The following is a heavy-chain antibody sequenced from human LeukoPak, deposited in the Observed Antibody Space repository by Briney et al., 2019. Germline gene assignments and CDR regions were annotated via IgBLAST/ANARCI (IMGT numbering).Heavy chain of an antibody. CDR1: GFTFSSYA. D-gene: IGHD3-22*01. V-gene: IGHV3-23*01. J-gene: IGHJ4*02. CDR3: AKAPITMIVVVSFQDY. CDR2: ISGSGGST. Sequence: PGGSLRLSCAASGFTFSSYAMSWVRQAPGKGQERVSAISGSGGSTYYADSVKGRFTISRDNSKNTLYLQMNSLRAEDTAVYYCAKAPITMIVVVSFQDYWGQGTLVTVSS.